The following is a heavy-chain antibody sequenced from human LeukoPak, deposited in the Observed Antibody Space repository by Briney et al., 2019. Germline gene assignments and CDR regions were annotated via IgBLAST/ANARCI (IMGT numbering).Heavy chain of an antibody. V-gene: IGHV1-8*01. CDR3: ARGVSPSTTVTYIYLGYYYYYGMDV. Sequence: GASVKVSCKVSGYTFTSYDINWVRHATGQALEWMGWMNPNSGNTGYAQKFQGRVTMTRNTAISTAYMELSSLRSEDTAVYYCARGVSPSTTVTYIYLGYYYYYGMDVWGQGTTVTVSS. CDR1: GYTFTSYD. J-gene: IGHJ6*02. D-gene: IGHD4-17*01. CDR2: MNPNSGNT.